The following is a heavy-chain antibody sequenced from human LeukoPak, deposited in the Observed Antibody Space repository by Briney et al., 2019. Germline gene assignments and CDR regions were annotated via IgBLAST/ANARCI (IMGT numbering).Heavy chain of an antibody. V-gene: IGHV3-7*01. D-gene: IGHD1-1*01. CDR1: GFTFSRYW. Sequence: GGSLRLSCAASGFTFSRYWMTWVRQAPGKGLEWVANIKEDGSENSYVESVKGRFTISRDNAKNSLHLQLNSLRAEDTAVYFCARQRYSDYWGQGTLVTVSS. CDR3: ARQRYSDY. CDR2: IKEDGSEN. J-gene: IGHJ4*02.